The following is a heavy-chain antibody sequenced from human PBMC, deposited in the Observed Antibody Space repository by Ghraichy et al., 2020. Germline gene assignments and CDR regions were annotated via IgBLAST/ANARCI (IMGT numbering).Heavy chain of an antibody. D-gene: IGHD4-17*01. CDR2: IRSKANSFAT. CDR1: GFTFSGSA. V-gene: IGHV3-73*01. Sequence: GGSLRLSCAASGFTFSGSAMHWVRQASGKGLEWVGRIRSKANSFATAYAASVKGRFTISRDDSKNTAYLQMNSLKTEDTAVYYCTSGALTTVTDYWGQGTLVTVSS. J-gene: IGHJ4*02. CDR3: TSGALTTVTDY.